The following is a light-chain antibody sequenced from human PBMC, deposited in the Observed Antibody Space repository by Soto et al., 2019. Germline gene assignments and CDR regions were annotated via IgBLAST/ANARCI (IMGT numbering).Light chain of an antibody. J-gene: IGKJ4*01. V-gene: IGKV1-5*03. Sequence: DIQMTQSPPTLSASVGDRVTITCRASQSISSWLAWYQQKPGKAPKLLIYKASSLEGVVPSRFSGSGSGTDFTLTISSLQPDDFATYYCQQYHSYSLTFGGGTKVDIK. CDR2: KAS. CDR1: QSISSW. CDR3: QQYHSYSLT.